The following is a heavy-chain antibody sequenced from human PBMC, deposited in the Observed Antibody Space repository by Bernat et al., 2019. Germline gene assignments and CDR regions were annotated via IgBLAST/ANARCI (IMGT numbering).Heavy chain of an antibody. CDR2: ISGSSRNI. V-gene: IGHV3-48*01. Sequence: EVQLVESGGGLVQPGGSLRLSCAASGFTFSRHGMNWVRQVPGKGLEWLSYISGSSRNIYEAGSVRGRFTISRDNAENSLYLQMNSLRAEDTAVYYCGRDSGSDWYDGVSLDLWGQGTLVAVSS. D-gene: IGHD6-13*01. J-gene: IGHJ4*02. CDR1: GFTFSRHG. CDR3: GRDSGSDWYDGVSLDL.